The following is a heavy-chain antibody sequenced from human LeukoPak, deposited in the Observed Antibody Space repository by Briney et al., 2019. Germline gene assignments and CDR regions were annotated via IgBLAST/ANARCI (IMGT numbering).Heavy chain of an antibody. J-gene: IGHJ3*02. D-gene: IGHD3-22*01. CDR1: GYTFTGYY. V-gene: IGHV1-2*02. CDR3: ARTYYYDSSGPNGAFDI. Sequence: ASVEVSCKASGYTFTGYYMHWVRQAPGQGLEWMGWINPNSGGTNYAQKFQGRVTMTRDMSTSTVYMELSSLRSEDTAVYYCARTYYYDSSGPNGAFDIWGQGTMVTVSS. CDR2: INPNSGGT.